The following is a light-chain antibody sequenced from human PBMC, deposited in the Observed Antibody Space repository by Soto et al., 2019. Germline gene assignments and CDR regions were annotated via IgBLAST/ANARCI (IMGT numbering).Light chain of an antibody. CDR2: DAS. J-gene: IGKJ1*01. CDR1: QSISSW. V-gene: IGKV1-5*01. Sequence: DIQMTQSPSTLSTSVGDRVTITCRASQSISSWLAWYQQKPGKAPNLLIYDASVLESGVPSRFSGSGSGTEITLTNGSLQSDDFATYYCQQYNSYSRTFGQGT. CDR3: QQYNSYSRT.